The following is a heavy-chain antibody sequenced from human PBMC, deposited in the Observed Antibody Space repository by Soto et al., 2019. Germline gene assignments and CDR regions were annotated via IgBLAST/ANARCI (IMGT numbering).Heavy chain of an antibody. CDR1: GYTFTGHY. V-gene: IGHV1-2*02. D-gene: IGHD2-15*01. CDR2: INPTSAAT. J-gene: IGHJ4*02. Sequence: ASVKVSCKASGYTFTGHYMHWVRQAPGQGLEWMGWINPTSAATRYAQKFQGRVTMTRDTSITTAYMELSRLRSDDTAVYYCARVRGEMLLETDFWVQGTLVTVSS. CDR3: ARVRGEMLLETDF.